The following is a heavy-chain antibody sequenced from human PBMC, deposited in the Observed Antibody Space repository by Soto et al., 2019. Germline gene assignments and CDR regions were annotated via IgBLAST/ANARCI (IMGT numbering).Heavy chain of an antibody. D-gene: IGHD6-19*01. CDR1: GDSISSYY. V-gene: IGHV4-59*01. CDR2: IYYSGST. J-gene: IGHJ6*02. CDR3: ARGRIAVAGTFFSDAYGMDV. Sequence: LETLSLTRPVSGDSISSYYWSWIRQPPGKGLEWIGYIYYSGSTNYNPSLKSRVTISVDTSKNQFSLKLSSVTAADTAVYYCARGRIAVAGTFFSDAYGMDVWGQGTTVTVSS.